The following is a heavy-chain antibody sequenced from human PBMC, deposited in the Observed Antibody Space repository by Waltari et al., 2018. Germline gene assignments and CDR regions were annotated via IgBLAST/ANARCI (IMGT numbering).Heavy chain of an antibody. J-gene: IGHJ4*02. V-gene: IGHV3-7*01. CDR1: GFTFRSYW. CDR3: ARDYFRKYVH. Sequence: EVQLVESGGGLVQPGGSLRLSCAASGFTFRSYWLSWVRQAPGKGREWVANIKQDGSEKYYVDSVKGRFTISRDNAKNSLYLQMNSLRAEDTAVYYCARDYFRKYVHWGQGTLVTVSS. CDR2: IKQDGSEK. D-gene: IGHD3-10*02.